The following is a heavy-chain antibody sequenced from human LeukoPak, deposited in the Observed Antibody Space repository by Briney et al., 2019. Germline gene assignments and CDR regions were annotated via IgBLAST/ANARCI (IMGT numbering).Heavy chain of an antibody. CDR3: AKDIYYYDSSGHDAFDI. Sequence: GRSLRLSCAASGFTFDDYAMHWVRQAPGKGLEWVSGISWNSGSIGYADSVKGRFTISRDNAKNSLYLQVNSLRAEDTALHYCAKDIYYYDSSGHDAFDIWGQGTMVTVSS. CDR1: GFTFDDYA. V-gene: IGHV3-9*01. CDR2: ISWNSGSI. D-gene: IGHD3-22*01. J-gene: IGHJ3*02.